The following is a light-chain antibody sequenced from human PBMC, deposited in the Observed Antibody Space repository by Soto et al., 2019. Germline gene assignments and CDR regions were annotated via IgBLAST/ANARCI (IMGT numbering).Light chain of an antibody. Sequence: DIQMTQSPSSLSASVRDRVNITCRASQSINYYLNWYQQRPGKAPKLLLYAASNLQGGVPLRFSGSGSGTDFTLIITSLQPEDFATYYCQQSYSSPPTFGQGTKLEI. CDR2: AAS. CDR3: QQSYSSPPT. J-gene: IGKJ2*01. CDR1: QSINYY. V-gene: IGKV1-39*01.